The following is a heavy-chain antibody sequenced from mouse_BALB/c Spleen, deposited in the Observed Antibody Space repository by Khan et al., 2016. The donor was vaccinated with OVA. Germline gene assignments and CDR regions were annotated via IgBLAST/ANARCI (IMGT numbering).Heavy chain of an antibody. D-gene: IGHD2-3*01. Sequence: EVQLQQSGAELVRPGALVKLSCKASGFNIKDYYMHWVKQRPEQGLVWIGRIDPENGDTIYDPKFQGKARITSDTSSNTAYLQLSSLTSDDTAVYYCARDGYSPWFAYWGQGTLVTVSA. CDR3: ARDGYSPWFAY. J-gene: IGHJ3*01. CDR1: GFNIKDYY. CDR2: IDPENGDT. V-gene: IGHV14-1*02.